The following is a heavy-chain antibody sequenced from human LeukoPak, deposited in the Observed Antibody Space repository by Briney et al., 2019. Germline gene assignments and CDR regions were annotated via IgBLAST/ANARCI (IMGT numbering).Heavy chain of an antibody. CDR1: GGSISSYY. D-gene: IGHD6-13*01. CDR3: ARDRGIAAKAPFDY. Sequence: PSETLSLTCTVSGGSISSYYWSWIRQPAGKGLEWIGRIYTSGSTNYNPSLKSRVTMSVDTSKNQFSLKLSSVTAADTAVYYCARDRGIAAKAPFDYWGQGTLVTVSS. J-gene: IGHJ4*02. V-gene: IGHV4-4*07. CDR2: IYTSGST.